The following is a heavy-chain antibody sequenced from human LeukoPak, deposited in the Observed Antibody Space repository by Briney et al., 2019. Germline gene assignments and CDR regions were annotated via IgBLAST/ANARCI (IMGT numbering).Heavy chain of an antibody. V-gene: IGHV1-46*01. D-gene: IGHD3-22*01. J-gene: IGHJ1*01. CDR2: INPSGGST. Sequence: EASVKVSCKASGYTFTSYYMHWVRQAPGQGLEWMGIINPSGGSTSYAQKFQGRVTMTRDTSTSTVYMELSSLRSEDTAVYYCARDRGTYYYDSSGYDVEYFQHWGQGTLVTVSS. CDR3: ARDRGTYYYDSSGYDVEYFQH. CDR1: GYTFTSYY.